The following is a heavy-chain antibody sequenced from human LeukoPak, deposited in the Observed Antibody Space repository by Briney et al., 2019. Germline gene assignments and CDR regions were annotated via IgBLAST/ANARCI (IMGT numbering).Heavy chain of an antibody. CDR2: IIPIFGTA. CDR1: GGTFSSYA. J-gene: IGHJ5*02. D-gene: IGHD2-15*01. CDR3: ARGPTNLVTAASGWFDP. Sequence: GASVKVSCKASGGTFSSYAISWVRQAPGQGLEWMGGIIPIFGTANYAQKFQGRVTITADESTSTAYMELSSLRAEDTAVYYCARGPTNLVTAASGWFDPWGQGTLVTVSS. V-gene: IGHV1-69*13.